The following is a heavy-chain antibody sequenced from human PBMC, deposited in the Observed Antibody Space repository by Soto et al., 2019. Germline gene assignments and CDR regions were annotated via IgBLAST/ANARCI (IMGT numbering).Heavy chain of an antibody. CDR1: GGSISSSNW. CDR3: ARGRIAAARDNWFDP. D-gene: IGHD6-13*01. V-gene: IGHV4-4*02. CDR2: IYHSGST. J-gene: IGHJ5*02. Sequence: PSETLSLTCAVSGGSISSSNWWSWVRQPPGKGLEWIGEIYHSGSTNYNPSLKSRVTISVDKSKNQFSLKLSSVTAADTAVYYCARGRIAAARDNWFDPWGQGTQVTVSS.